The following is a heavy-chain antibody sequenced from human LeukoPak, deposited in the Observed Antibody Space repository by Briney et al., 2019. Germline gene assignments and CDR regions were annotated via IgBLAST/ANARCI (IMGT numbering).Heavy chain of an antibody. CDR3: AKNIAAAVFLTWFDP. V-gene: IGHV6-1*01. J-gene: IGHJ5*02. Sequence: SQTLSLTCAISGDSVSSNIAAWNWIRQSPSRGLEWLGRTYYRSKWYSDYAVSVKSRITINPDTSKNQFSLQLNSVTPEDTAVYYCAKNIAAAVFLTWFDPWGQGTLVTVSS. CDR1: GDSVSSNIAA. CDR2: TYYRSKWYS. D-gene: IGHD6-13*01.